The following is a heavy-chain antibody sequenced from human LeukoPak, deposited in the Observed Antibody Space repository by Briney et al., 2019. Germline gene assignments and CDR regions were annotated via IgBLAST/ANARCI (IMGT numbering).Heavy chain of an antibody. Sequence: PGGSLRLSCAASGFTFSSYSMSWVRQAPGKGLEWVSVIYSGGSTYYADSVKGRFTISRDNSKNTLYLQMNSLRAEDTAVYYCARVDWGHYYFDYWGQGTLVTVSS. CDR3: ARVDWGHYYFDY. D-gene: IGHD7-27*01. CDR1: GFTFSSYS. J-gene: IGHJ4*02. V-gene: IGHV3-53*01. CDR2: IYSGGST.